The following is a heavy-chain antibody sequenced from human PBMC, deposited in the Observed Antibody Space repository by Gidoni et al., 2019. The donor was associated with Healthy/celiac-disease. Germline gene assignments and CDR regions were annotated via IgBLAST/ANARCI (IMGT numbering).Heavy chain of an antibody. CDR2: IYTSGST. V-gene: IGHV4-4*07. Sequence: QVQLPESGPGLGTPSETLSLTCTASGGSIGSSYGSWIRRPPGKGLEWIGRIYTSGSTNYHPSLKSRVTMSVDTSKNQFSLKLSSVTAADTAVYYCARSGGWITIFGGPDDGMDVWGQGTTVTVSS. CDR3: ARSGGWITIFGGPDDGMDV. D-gene: IGHD3-3*01. J-gene: IGHJ6*02. CDR1: GGSIGSSY.